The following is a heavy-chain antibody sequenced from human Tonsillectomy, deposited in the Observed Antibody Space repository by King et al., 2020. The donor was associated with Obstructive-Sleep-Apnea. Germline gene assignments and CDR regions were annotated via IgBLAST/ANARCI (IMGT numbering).Heavy chain of an antibody. CDR1: GYTFTSYG. CDR3: ARGGYYILTGYYAGRDVDFDY. CDR2: ISASNGNT. V-gene: IGHV1-18*01. J-gene: IGHJ4*02. Sequence: VQLVESGAGVKKPGASVKVSCTASGYTFTSYGISWVRQAPGQGLEWMGWISASNGNTNYAQKLQGRVTMTTDTSTSTAYMELRSLRSDDTAVYYCARGGYYILTGYYAGRDVDFDYWGQGALVTVSS. D-gene: IGHD3-9*01.